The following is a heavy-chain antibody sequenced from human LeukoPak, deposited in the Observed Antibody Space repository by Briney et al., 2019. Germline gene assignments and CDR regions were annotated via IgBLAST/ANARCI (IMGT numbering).Heavy chain of an antibody. CDR1: GGSISSSSYY. Sequence: SETLSLTCTVSGGSISSSSYYWGWIRQPPGKGLEWIGSIYYSGSTNYNPSLKSRVTISVDTSKNQFSLKLSSVTAADTAVYYCARGYWVRGEQGYYFDYWGQGTLVTVSS. CDR3: ARGYWVRGEQGYYFDY. D-gene: IGHD3-10*01. V-gene: IGHV4-39*07. CDR2: IYYSGST. J-gene: IGHJ4*02.